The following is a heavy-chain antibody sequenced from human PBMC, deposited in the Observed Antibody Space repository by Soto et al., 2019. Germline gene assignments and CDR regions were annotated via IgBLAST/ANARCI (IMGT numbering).Heavy chain of an antibody. Sequence: GGSLRLSCAASGFTFSSYAMSWVRQAPGKGLEWVSAISGSGGSTYYADSVKGRFTISRDNSKNTLYLQMNSLRAEDTAVYYCAKGSLGSKFTMIVVDPPDHWGQGTLVTVSS. V-gene: IGHV3-23*01. CDR1: GFTFSSYA. D-gene: IGHD3-22*01. CDR3: AKGSLGSKFTMIVVDPPDH. CDR2: ISGSGGST. J-gene: IGHJ4*02.